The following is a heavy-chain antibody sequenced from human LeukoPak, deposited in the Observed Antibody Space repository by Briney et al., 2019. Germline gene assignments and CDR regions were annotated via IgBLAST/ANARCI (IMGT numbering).Heavy chain of an antibody. Sequence: PSETLCLTCTVSGVSISSYYWSWIRQPPGKGLEWVGYIYYSGGTNYNPPLKSRVTISVDTAKNQVSLKLSSVTAADTAVYYCARVTSAPYYYGSGSYPQDYYYSGMDVWGQGTTVTVSS. V-gene: IGHV4-59*01. CDR3: ARVTSAPYYYGSGSYPQDYYYSGMDV. CDR2: IYYSGGT. D-gene: IGHD3-10*01. CDR1: GVSISSYY. J-gene: IGHJ6*02.